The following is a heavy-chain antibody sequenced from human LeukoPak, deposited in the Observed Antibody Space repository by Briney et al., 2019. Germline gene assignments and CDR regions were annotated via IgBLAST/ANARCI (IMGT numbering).Heavy chain of an antibody. V-gene: IGHV4-59*01. CDR3: ARSGTYSSSQFYYMDV. Sequence: ASETLSLTCTVSGGSISSYYWSWIRQPPGKGLEWIGYIYYSGSTNYNPSLKSRVTISVDTSKNQFSLKLSSVTAADTAVYYCARSGTYSSSQFYYMDVWGKGTTVTVSS. J-gene: IGHJ6*03. CDR1: GGSISSYY. CDR2: IYYSGST. D-gene: IGHD6-13*01.